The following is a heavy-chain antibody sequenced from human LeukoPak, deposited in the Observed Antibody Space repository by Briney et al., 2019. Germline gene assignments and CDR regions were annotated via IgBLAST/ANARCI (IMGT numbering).Heavy chain of an antibody. J-gene: IGHJ4*02. Sequence: SETLSLTCTVSGYSISSGYYWSWIRQPAGKGLEWIGRIYTSGSTNYNPSLKSRVTISVDTSKNQFSLKLSSVTAADTAVYYCAREKWAVAGLFDYWGQGTLVTVSS. D-gene: IGHD6-19*01. CDR2: IYTSGST. V-gene: IGHV4-61*02. CDR1: GYSISSGYY. CDR3: AREKWAVAGLFDY.